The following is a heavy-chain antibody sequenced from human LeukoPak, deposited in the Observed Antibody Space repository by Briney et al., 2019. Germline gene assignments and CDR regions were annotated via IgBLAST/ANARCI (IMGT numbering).Heavy chain of an antibody. D-gene: IGHD2-15*01. J-gene: IGHJ6*04. CDR2: IYYRGST. CDR3: VRSVLGRCSGDSCSRFRDV. V-gene: IGHV4-59*08. CDR1: GGPLTSYY. Sequence: SETLSLTCAVSGGPLTSYYWSWIRQPPGKGLEWIGFIYYRGSTNYNPSLESRVTISVDTSKNRFSLKLSSVTAADTAVYYCVRSVLGRCSGDSCSRFRDVWGKGTTVTVSS.